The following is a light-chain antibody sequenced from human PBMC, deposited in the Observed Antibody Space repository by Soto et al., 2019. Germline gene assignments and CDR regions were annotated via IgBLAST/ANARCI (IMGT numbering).Light chain of an antibody. CDR3: SSFVASNNLRV. J-gene: IGLJ1*01. CDR1: SSDIGAYNY. CDR2: EVN. V-gene: IGLV2-8*01. Sequence: QSMLTQPPSASGSPGQSVTISCTGTSSDIGAYNYVSWYQQHPGKAPKLIIYEVNERPSGVPDRFSGSKSGNTASLTVSGLQPEDEAEYYCSSFVASNNLRVFGTGTKLTVL.